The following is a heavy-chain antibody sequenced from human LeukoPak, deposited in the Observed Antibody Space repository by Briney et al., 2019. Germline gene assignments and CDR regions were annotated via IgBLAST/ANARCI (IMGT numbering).Heavy chain of an antibody. Sequence: GGSLRLSCVASGFTFSDYYMNWIRQAPGKGLEWVSYISNSGSTKYYADSVKGRFTISRDNAKNSLYLQMNSLGDEDTAVYYCARDVSWSYWGQGTLVTVSS. J-gene: IGHJ4*02. D-gene: IGHD6-13*01. CDR3: ARDVSWSY. CDR1: GFTFSDYY. V-gene: IGHV3-11*04. CDR2: ISNSGSTK.